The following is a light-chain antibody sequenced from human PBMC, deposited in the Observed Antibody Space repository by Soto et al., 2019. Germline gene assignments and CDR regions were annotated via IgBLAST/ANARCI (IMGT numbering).Light chain of an antibody. V-gene: IGKV1-9*01. CDR2: AAS. CDR1: QDISSY. J-gene: IGKJ4*01. Sequence: DIQLTQSPSFLSASVGDRVTITCRTSQDISSYLAWYQQKPGKAPQLLISAASTLQSGFPSRFSGSGSGTEFPLTISSLQPEDFATYFCQQLKSYPLAFGGGTKVEI. CDR3: QQLKSYPLA.